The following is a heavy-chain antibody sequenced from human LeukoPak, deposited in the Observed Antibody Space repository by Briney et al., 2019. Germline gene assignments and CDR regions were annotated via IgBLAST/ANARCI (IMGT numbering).Heavy chain of an antibody. CDR3: ARGAPDDIRDY. CDR2: IIPFLDIV. D-gene: IGHD3-22*01. Sequence: SVKVSCKPSVGTFSFSAMKWVRQAPGQGLEWVGRIIPFLDIVTYAQRFQGRVTMARDTSINTAYMELSRLRSDDTAVYYCARGAPDDIRDYWGQGTLASVS. V-gene: IGHV1-69*04. J-gene: IGHJ4*02. CDR1: VGTFSFSA.